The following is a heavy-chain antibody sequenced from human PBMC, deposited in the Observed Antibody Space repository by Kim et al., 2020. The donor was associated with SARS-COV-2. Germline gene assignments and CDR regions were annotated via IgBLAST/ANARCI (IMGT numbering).Heavy chain of an antibody. CDR1: GDSVSSNSAA. J-gene: IGHJ4*02. Sequence: SQTLSLTCVISGDSVSSNSAAWNWIRQSPSRGLEWLGRTYYRSKWYNDYAVSVKSRITINPDTSKNQFSLQLNSVTPEDTAVYYCARSIAVAGRAPDFDYWGQGTLVTVSS. D-gene: IGHD6-19*01. CDR2: TYYRSKWYN. V-gene: IGHV6-1*01. CDR3: ARSIAVAGRAPDFDY.